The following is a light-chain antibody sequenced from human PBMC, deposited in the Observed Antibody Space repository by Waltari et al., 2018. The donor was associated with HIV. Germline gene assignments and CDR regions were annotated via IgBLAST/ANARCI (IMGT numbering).Light chain of an antibody. Sequence: SALPQPASVSGSPGQPVTISCAGCTIDVGACNYASCDQQTPGNAPKLMIFEASRRPSVLADCSGGSSAGTTASLTIAGVRAEDEADYCWTSYTSSNTYVFGSGTKISVL. CDR2: EAS. CDR3: TSYTSSNTYV. CDR1: TIDVGACNY. V-gene: IGLV2-14*01. J-gene: IGLJ1*01.